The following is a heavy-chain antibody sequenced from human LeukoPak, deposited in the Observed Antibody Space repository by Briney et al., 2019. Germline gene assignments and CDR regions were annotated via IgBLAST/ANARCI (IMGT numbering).Heavy chain of an antibody. CDR1: GFTFSSYA. Sequence: GGSLRLSCAASGFTFSSYAIHWVRQAPGKGLEYVASISSNGGSTDYANSVKGRFTISIDNSKNTLYLQMGSLRTEDMAVYYCARVSSTAPRGYFDFWGQGTLVTVSS. CDR2: ISSNGGST. V-gene: IGHV3-64*01. D-gene: IGHD6-6*01. J-gene: IGHJ4*02. CDR3: ARVSSTAPRGYFDF.